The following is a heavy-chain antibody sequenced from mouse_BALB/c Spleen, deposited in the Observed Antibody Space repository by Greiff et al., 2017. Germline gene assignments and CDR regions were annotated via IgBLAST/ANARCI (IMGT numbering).Heavy chain of an antibody. CDR1: GYTFTDYE. Sequence: QVQLKQSGAELVRPGASVTLSCKASGYTFTDYEMHWVKQTPVHGLEWIGAIDPETGGTAYNQKFKGKATLTADKSSSTAYMELRSLTSEDSAVYYCTARRDYWGQGTSVTVSS. CDR3: TARRDY. CDR2: IDPETGGT. V-gene: IGHV1-15*01. J-gene: IGHJ4*01.